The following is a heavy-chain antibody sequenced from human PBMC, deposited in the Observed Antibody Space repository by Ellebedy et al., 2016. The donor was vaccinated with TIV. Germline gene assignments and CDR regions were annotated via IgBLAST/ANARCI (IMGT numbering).Heavy chain of an antibody. CDR1: GYTFTGYY. CDR3: ATDLRYCTNGVCFKRFDAFDI. V-gene: IGHV1-24*01. D-gene: IGHD2-8*01. Sequence: AASVKVSCKASGYTFTGYYMHWVRQAPGQGLEWMGGFDPEDGETTNAQKFQGRLTMTEDTSTDTAYMELSSLRSEDTAVYYCATDLRYCTNGVCFKRFDAFDIWGQGTMVTVSS. J-gene: IGHJ3*02. CDR2: FDPEDGET.